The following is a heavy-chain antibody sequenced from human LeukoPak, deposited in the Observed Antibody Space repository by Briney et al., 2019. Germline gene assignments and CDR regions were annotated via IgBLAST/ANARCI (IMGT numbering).Heavy chain of an antibody. J-gene: IGHJ6*03. CDR3: VVPNPRTTGTTPYYYYSYIDV. CDR1: GYSFIGYS. V-gene: IGHV1-2*02. CDR2: IIPNTGGT. Sequence: ASVTVSCKASGYSFIGYSMHWVRQAPGQGLEWMGWIIPNTGGTNYAQNFQGRVTMTWDTSITTAFMELTSLKSDDTAVYYCVVPNPRTTGTTPYYYYSYIDVWCKGTTVTVSS. D-gene: IGHD1-1*01.